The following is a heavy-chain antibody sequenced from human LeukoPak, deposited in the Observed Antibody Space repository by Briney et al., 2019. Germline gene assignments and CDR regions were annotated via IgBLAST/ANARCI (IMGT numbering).Heavy chain of an antibody. Sequence: SQTLSLTCTVSGGSISSGSYYWNWIRQPAGKGLVWIGRIYTSGSTNYTPSLKSRVTISVDTSKNHFSLKLSSVTAADTAVYYCSRVYCGGDCYQFDPWGQGTLVTVSS. J-gene: IGHJ5*02. CDR1: GGSISSGSYY. V-gene: IGHV4-61*02. CDR3: SRVYCGGDCYQFDP. CDR2: IYTSGST. D-gene: IGHD2-21*02.